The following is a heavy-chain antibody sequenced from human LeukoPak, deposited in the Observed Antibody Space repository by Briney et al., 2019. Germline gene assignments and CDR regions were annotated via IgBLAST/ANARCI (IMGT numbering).Heavy chain of an antibody. CDR2: ISSSSSYI. D-gene: IGHD6-13*01. CDR1: GFTFSSYS. Sequence: GGSLRLSCAASGFTFSSYSMNWVRQAPGKGPEWVSSISSSSSYIYYADSVKGRFTISRDNAKNSLYLQMNSLRAEDTAVYYCARTGIAAAAGRAHWFDPWGQGTLVTVSS. CDR3: ARTGIAAAAGRAHWFDP. J-gene: IGHJ5*02. V-gene: IGHV3-21*01.